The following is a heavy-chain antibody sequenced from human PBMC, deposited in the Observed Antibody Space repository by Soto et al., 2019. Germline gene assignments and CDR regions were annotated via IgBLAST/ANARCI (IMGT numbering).Heavy chain of an antibody. CDR3: TAVHTYYYDSSGYYYFEY. CDR1: GFTFSGSA. D-gene: IGHD3-22*01. V-gene: IGHV3-73*01. CDR2: IRSKANSYAT. J-gene: IGHJ4*02. Sequence: GGSLRLSCAASGFTFSGSAMHWVRQASGKGLEWVGRIRSKANSYATAYAASVKGRFTISRDDSKNTAYLQMNSLKTEDTAVYYCTAVHTYYYDSSGYYYFEYWGQGTLVTVSS.